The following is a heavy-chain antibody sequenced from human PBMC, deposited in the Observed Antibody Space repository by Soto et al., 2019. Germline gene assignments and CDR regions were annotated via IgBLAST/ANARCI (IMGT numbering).Heavy chain of an antibody. CDR3: ARAAARRTGGLDY. D-gene: IGHD6-6*01. CDR2: INHSGST. J-gene: IGHJ4*02. Sequence: SETLSLTCAVYGGSFSGYYWSWIRQPPGKGLEWIGEINHSGSTNYNPSLKSRVTISVDTSKNQFSLKLSSVTAADTAVYYCARAAARRTGGLDYWGQGTLVTVSS. CDR1: GGSFSGYY. V-gene: IGHV4-34*01.